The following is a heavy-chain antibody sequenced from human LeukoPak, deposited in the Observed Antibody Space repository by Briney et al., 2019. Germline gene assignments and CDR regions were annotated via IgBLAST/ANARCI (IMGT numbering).Heavy chain of an antibody. CDR2: ISGSGTNK. Sequence: GGSLRLSCAASGFTLRSYDMNWVRQAPGKGLEWVSYISGSGTNKFYADSVKGRFTISSDSATNSLYLQIISLRVEDTAVYYCARHVVLRFLEWPNRWCYFDYWGQGTLVTVSS. J-gene: IGHJ4*02. CDR3: ARHVVLRFLEWPNRWCYFDY. V-gene: IGHV3-48*03. D-gene: IGHD3-3*01. CDR1: GFTLRSYD.